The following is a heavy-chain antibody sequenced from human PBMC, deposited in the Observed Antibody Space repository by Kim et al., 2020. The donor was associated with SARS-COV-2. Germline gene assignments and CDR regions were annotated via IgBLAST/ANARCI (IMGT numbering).Heavy chain of an antibody. V-gene: IGHV1-2*02. Sequence: ASVKVSCKASGYTLSDYYIHWVRQAHGQGLEWMGWINPRSLGTKYAQKFQGRVTMTRDTSISTAYMELSRLTSDDTAVYYCARGYGNYWGQGTLVTVSS. CDR1: GYTLSDYY. CDR2: INPRSLGT. D-gene: IGHD3-16*01. J-gene: IGHJ4*02. CDR3: ARGYGNY.